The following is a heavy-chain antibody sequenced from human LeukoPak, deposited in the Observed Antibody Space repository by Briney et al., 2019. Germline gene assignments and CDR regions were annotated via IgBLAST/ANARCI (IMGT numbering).Heavy chain of an antibody. CDR2: ISYDGRNT. Sequence: HPGGSLRLSCAASGFTFSTYAMNWVRQAPGKGLEWVAVISYDGRNTYYADSVKGRFTISRDNSKNTLYLQMNSLRAEDTAVYYCARNYYDSSGYYPDDAFDIWGQGTMVTVSS. D-gene: IGHD3-22*01. CDR3: ARNYYDSSGYYPDDAFDI. V-gene: IGHV3-30*04. J-gene: IGHJ3*02. CDR1: GFTFSTYA.